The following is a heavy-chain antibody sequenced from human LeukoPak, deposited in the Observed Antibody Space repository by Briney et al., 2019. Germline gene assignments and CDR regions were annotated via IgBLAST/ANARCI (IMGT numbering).Heavy chain of an antibody. CDR1: GYTFTTYD. V-gene: IGHV1-8*01. J-gene: IGHJ4*02. Sequence: ASVKVSCKASGYTFTTYDINWVRWATGQGLEWMGWMNPNSGNTGYAQKFQGRVTMTRNTSMSTAYMELNSLRSEDTAVYYCARANYYGSGKKDLDYWGQGTLVTVSS. CDR2: MNPNSGNT. CDR3: ARANYYGSGKKDLDY. D-gene: IGHD3-10*01.